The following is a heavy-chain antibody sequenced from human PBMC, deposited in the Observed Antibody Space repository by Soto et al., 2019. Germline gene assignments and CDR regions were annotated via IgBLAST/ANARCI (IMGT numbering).Heavy chain of an antibody. D-gene: IGHD4-17*01. CDR1: GYSFTSYW. Sequence: RGESLKISCKGSGYSFTSYWIGWVRQMPGKGLEWMGIIYPGDSDTRYSPSFQGQVTISADKSISTAYLQWSSLKASDTAMYYCARRNDRSHYGDDEDPFDIWGQGTMVTVSS. CDR2: IYPGDSDT. V-gene: IGHV5-51*01. J-gene: IGHJ3*02. CDR3: ARRNDRSHYGDDEDPFDI.